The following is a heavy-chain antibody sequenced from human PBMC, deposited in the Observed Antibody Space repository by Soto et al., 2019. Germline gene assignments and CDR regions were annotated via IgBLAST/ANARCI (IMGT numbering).Heavy chain of an antibody. J-gene: IGHJ4*02. CDR3: AKEPGFYFDS. D-gene: IGHD3-9*01. CDR2: IAYDGSRK. Sequence: GGSLRLSCSAAGFSFSSFGMHWVRQAPGKGLDWVALIAYDGSRKYYADSVKGRFTISRDNSKNTLYLQMNSLRREDTAVYYCAKEPGFYFDSWGLGTLVTVYS. CDR1: GFSFSSFG. V-gene: IGHV3-30*18.